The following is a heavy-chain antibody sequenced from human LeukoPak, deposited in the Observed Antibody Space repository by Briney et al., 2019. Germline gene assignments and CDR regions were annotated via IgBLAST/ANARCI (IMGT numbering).Heavy chain of an antibody. J-gene: IGHJ4*02. CDR3: ARDHPSGFFDY. D-gene: IGHD6-25*01. CDR1: GYTLTSYG. V-gene: IGHV1-18*01. Sequence: GASVKVSCKASGYTLTSYGISWVRQAPGQGLEWMGWISAYNCNTNYAQKLQGRVTMNTDTSTSTAYMELRSLRSDDTAVYYCARDHPSGFFDYWGQGTLVTVSS. CDR2: ISAYNCNT.